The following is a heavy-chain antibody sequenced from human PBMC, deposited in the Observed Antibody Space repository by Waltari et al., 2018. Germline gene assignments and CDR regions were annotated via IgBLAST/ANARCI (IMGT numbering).Heavy chain of an antibody. J-gene: IGHJ4*02. D-gene: IGHD3-10*01. CDR2: IQTSGST. CDR3: ARANYYGSGSIDY. Sequence: QVQLQESGPGLVKPSQTLSLTCTVPGGSISIGFYYWSGIRQPAGKGLEWLGRIQTSGSTHYNPSLKSRVTISVDTSKNQFSLKLSSVTAADTAVYYCARANYYGSGSIDYWGQGTLVTVSS. CDR1: GGSISIGFYY. V-gene: IGHV4-61*02.